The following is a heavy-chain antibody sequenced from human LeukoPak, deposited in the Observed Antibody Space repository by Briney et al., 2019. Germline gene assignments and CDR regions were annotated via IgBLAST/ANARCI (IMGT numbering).Heavy chain of an antibody. D-gene: IGHD1-26*01. V-gene: IGHV1-69*05. CDR1: GGTFSSSA. CDR3: ARKKGAVDAFDI. CDR2: IIPIFGTA. J-gene: IGHJ3*02. Sequence: SVKVSCKASGGTFSSSALSWVREAPGQGLEWMGGIIPIFGTANYAQKFQGRVTITTDESTSTAYMELSSLRSEETAVYYCARKKGAVDAFDIWGQGTMVTVSS.